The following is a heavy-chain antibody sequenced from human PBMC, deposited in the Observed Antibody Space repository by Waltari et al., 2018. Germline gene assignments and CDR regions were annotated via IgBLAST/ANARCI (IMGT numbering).Heavy chain of an antibody. V-gene: IGHV4-61*02. CDR2: IYPDGRT. CDR1: GGSLSRGPYH. D-gene: IGHD3-10*01. J-gene: IGHJ6*03. CDR3: ARYYPSGKDYIDV. Sequence: QVQLQESGPGLVKPSQTLSLSCSVSGGSLSRGPYHWSWIRQPAGGGLEWIGRIYPDGRTGHNPSLRSRITMSLDTSKSQFSLELSSVTAADTAIYYCARYYPSGKDYIDVWGKGTTVTVSS.